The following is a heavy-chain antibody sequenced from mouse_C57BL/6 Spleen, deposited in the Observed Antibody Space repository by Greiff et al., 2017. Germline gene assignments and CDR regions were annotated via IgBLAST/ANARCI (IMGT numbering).Heavy chain of an antibody. CDR3: ARDSNWADY. D-gene: IGHD4-1*01. CDR2: IYPGSGNT. J-gene: IGHJ2*01. V-gene: IGHV1-76*01. Sequence: QVRLQQSGAELVRPGASVKLSCKASGYTFTDYYINWVKQRPGQGLEWIARIYPGSGNTYYNEKFKGKATLTAEKSSSTAYMQLSSLTSEDSAVYFCARDSNWADYWGQGTTLTVSS. CDR1: GYTFTDYY.